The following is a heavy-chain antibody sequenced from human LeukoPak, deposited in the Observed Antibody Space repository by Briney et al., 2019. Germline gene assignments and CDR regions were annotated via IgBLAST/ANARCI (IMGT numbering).Heavy chain of an antibody. J-gene: IGHJ3*02. V-gene: IGHV3-21*01. Sequence: GGSLRLSCAASGFTFSSYGMNWVRQAPGKGLEWVSSISSSSSYIYYADSVKGRFTISRDNAKNSLYLQMNSLRAEDTAVYYCARDAPQDIVVVPAGDDAFDIWGQGTMVTVSS. D-gene: IGHD2-2*01. CDR3: ARDAPQDIVVVPAGDDAFDI. CDR1: GFTFSSYG. CDR2: ISSSSSYI.